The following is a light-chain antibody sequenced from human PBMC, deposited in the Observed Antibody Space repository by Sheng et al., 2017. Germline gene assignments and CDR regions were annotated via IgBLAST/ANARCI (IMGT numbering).Light chain of an antibody. CDR1: KLGEKY. V-gene: IGLV3-1*01. CDR2: QAN. J-gene: IGLJ1*01. Sequence: SYELTQPPSVSVSPGQTAHITCSGDKLGEKYPCWYQQKPGQSPVVVVYQANKRSSGIPERFSGSSSGNTATLTITGTQPMDEADYFCQAWDTNTCVFGTGTAVTVL. CDR3: QAWDTNTCV.